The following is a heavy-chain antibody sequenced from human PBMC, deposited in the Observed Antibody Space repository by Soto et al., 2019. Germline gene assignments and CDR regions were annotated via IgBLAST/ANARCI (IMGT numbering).Heavy chain of an antibody. CDR1: GDSISNSRW. Sequence: QVQLQESGPGLVKPSGTLSLTCAVSGDSISNSRWWTWVRQPPGKGLEWIGDIFHSGDTNYNPSLKSLVFISVDKSQNQFSLKVSSVTAADPAVYYCAYSTGWYRHDVWGQGTLVTVSS. J-gene: IGHJ3*01. V-gene: IGHV4-4*02. CDR3: AYSTGWYRHDV. CDR2: IFHSGDT. D-gene: IGHD6-19*01.